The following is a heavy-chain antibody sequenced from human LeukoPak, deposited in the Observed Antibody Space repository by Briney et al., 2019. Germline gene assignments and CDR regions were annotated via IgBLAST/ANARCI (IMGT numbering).Heavy chain of an antibody. CDR1: GGTFSSYA. CDR2: IIPIFGIA. J-gene: IGHJ6*02. CDR3: ATDTAMAGTYYYGMDV. V-gene: IGHV1-69*04. D-gene: IGHD5-18*01. Sequence: SVTVSCKASGGTFSSYAISWVRQAPGQGLEWMGRIIPIFGIANYAQKFQGRVTITADKSTSTAYMELSSLRSEDTAVYYCATDTAMAGTYYYGMDVWGQGTTVTVSS.